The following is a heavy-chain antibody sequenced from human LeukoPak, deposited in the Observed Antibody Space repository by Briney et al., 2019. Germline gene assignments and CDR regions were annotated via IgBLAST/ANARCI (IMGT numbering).Heavy chain of an antibody. CDR1: GLSFNSCG. Sequence: PGGSLRLSCAASGLSFNSCGMHWVRQAPGKGLEWVVAISSDGSNKYYADSVKGRFTISRDNSKNTLSLQMNSLRTEDTAVFYCAKGSGGSGSFYNHFDCWGQGTLVTVSS. CDR3: AKGSGGSGSFYNHFDC. J-gene: IGHJ4*02. V-gene: IGHV3-30*18. CDR2: ISSDGSNK. D-gene: IGHD3-10*01.